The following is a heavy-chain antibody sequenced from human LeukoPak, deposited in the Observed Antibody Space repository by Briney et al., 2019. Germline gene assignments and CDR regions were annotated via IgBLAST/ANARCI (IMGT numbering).Heavy chain of an antibody. D-gene: IGHD3-22*01. V-gene: IGHV1-69*13. CDR1: GGTVTNYA. CDR3: ARGLDDSSGYYPPGFDY. J-gene: IGHJ4*02. CDR2: IIPLFGTP. Sequence: SVKVSCKASGGTVTNYAVSWMRQAPGQGLEWMGGIIPLFGTPNYAQRFQGRVTITADDSTSTAYMELSSLRSDDTAVYYCARGLDDSSGYYPPGFDYWGQGTLVTVSS.